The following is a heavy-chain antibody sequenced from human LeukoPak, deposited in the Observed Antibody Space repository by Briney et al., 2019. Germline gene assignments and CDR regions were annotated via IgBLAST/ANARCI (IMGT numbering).Heavy chain of an antibody. J-gene: IGHJ6*02. V-gene: IGHV1-18*01. CDR2: VSAYNGNT. CDR3: ARDLWSGYYYYYYGMDV. D-gene: IGHD3-3*01. Sequence: ASVKVSCKASGYTFTSYGISWVRQAPGQGDEWMGWVSAYNGNTNYAQKLQGRVTMTTDTSTSTAYMELRSLRSDDTAVYYCARDLWSGYYYYYYGMDVWGQGTTVTVSS. CDR1: GYTFTSYG.